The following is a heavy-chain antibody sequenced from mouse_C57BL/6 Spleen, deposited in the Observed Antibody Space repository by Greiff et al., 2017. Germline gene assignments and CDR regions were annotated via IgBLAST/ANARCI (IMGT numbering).Heavy chain of an antibody. Sequence: EVQLQESGPGMVKPSQSLSLTCTVTGYSITSGYVWHWIRPLPENLLWWMGYISYSGSTNYNPSLKSRISITHDTSKNQFFLKLKSVTTEDTATYYGARGVDYWGQGTSVTVSS. CDR3: ARGVDY. J-gene: IGHJ4*01. CDR2: ISYSGST. V-gene: IGHV3-1*01. CDR1: GYSITSGYV.